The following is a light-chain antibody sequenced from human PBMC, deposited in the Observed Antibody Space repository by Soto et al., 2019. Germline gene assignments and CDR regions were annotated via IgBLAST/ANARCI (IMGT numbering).Light chain of an antibody. CDR3: QQYGSSPRT. V-gene: IGKV3-20*01. Sequence: EIVLTQSPGTLSLSPGERATLSCRASQSVNGNYLAWYKKKPGQAPRLLIYGASSRATGIPDRFSGSGSGTDFTLTISRLEPEDFAVYYCQQYGSSPRTFGQGTKVDIK. CDR1: QSVNGNY. J-gene: IGKJ1*01. CDR2: GAS.